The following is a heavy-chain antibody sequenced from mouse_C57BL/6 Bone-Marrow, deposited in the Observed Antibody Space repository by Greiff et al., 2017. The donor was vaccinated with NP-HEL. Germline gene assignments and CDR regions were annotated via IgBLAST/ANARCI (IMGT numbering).Heavy chain of an antibody. D-gene: IGHD3-2*02. CDR3: ARSQAQGFAY. CDR1: GYTFTSYW. J-gene: IGHJ3*01. Sequence: QVQLQQPGAELVMPGASVKLSCKASGYTFTSYWMHWVKQRPGQGLEWIGEIDPSDSYTNYNQKFKGKSTLTVDKSSSTAYMQLSSLTSEDSAVYYCARSQAQGFAYWGQGTLVTVSA. V-gene: IGHV1-69*01. CDR2: IDPSDSYT.